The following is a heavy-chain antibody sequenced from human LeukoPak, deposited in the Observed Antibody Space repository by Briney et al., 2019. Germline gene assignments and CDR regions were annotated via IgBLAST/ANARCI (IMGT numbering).Heavy chain of an antibody. CDR1: GGTFSSYA. V-gene: IGHV1-69*13. CDR2: IIPIFGTA. CDR3: ARVLRYFDWLPDY. D-gene: IGHD3-9*01. J-gene: IGHJ4*02. Sequence: ASVKVSCKASGGTFSSYAISWVRQAPGQGLEWMGGIIPIFGTANYAQKFQGRVTITADESTSTAYMELSSLRSEDTAVYYCARVLRYFDWLPDYWGQGTLVTVSS.